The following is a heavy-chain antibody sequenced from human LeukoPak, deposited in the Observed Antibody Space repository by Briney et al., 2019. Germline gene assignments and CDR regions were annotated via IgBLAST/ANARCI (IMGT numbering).Heavy chain of an antibody. D-gene: IGHD6-19*01. CDR1: GGSFSGYY. CDR3: ARMMKQWLVPYYYYMDV. Sequence: PSETLSLTCAVYGGSFSGYYWSWIRQPPGKGLEWIGEINHSGSTNYNPSLKSRVTISVDTSKNQFSLKLSSVTAADTAVYYCARMMKQWLVPYYYYMDVWGKGTTVTVSS. V-gene: IGHV4-34*01. J-gene: IGHJ6*03. CDR2: INHSGST.